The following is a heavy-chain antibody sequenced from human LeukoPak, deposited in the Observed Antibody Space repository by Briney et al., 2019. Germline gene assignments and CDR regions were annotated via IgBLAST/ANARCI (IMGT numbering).Heavy chain of an antibody. CDR3: AKPLLYDSSGYYYGKRGYFQH. D-gene: IGHD3-22*01. CDR2: ISGSGGST. V-gene: IGHV3-23*01. J-gene: IGHJ1*01. CDR1: GFTFSSYA. Sequence: PGGSLRLSCAASGFTFSSYAMSWVRQAPGKGLEWVSAISGSGGSTYYADSVKGRFTISRDNSKNTLYLQMNSLRAEDTAVYYCAKPLLYDSSGYYYGKRGYFQHWGQGTLVTVSS.